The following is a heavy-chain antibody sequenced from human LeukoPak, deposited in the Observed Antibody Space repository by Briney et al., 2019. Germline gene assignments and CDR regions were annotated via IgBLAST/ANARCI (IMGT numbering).Heavy chain of an antibody. D-gene: IGHD2-2*01. CDR3: ANKATTSSSYPFDY. V-gene: IGHV3-66*01. Sequence: GGSLRLSCAASGFTVSSNYMSWVRQAPGKGLEWVSVIYSGGSTYYADSVKGRFTISRDNSKNTLYLQMNSLRADDTAVYYCANKATTSSSYPFDYWGQGTLVTVSS. CDR1: GFTVSSNY. J-gene: IGHJ4*02. CDR2: IYSGGST.